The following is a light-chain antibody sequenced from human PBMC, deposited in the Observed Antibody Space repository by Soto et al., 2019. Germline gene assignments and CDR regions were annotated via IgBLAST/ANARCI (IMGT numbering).Light chain of an antibody. Sequence: EIVMTQSPGTLSVSPGERATLSCRASQSVSNDLAWIQQRPGQPPRLLIYGASTRATGIPARFSGSGSGTEFTLTISSLQPEDFAVYSCQQYHVWPRTFGQGTKVDIK. CDR1: QSVSND. CDR3: QQYHVWPRT. J-gene: IGKJ1*01. CDR2: GAS. V-gene: IGKV3-15*01.